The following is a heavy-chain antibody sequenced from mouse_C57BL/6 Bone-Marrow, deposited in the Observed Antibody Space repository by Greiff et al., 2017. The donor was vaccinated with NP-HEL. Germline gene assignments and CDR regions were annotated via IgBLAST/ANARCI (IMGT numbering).Heavy chain of an antibody. CDR3: ARMYDNGYFNV. Sequence: QVQLQQPGAELVRPGTSVKLSCKASGYTFTSYWMHWVKQRPGQGLEWIGVIDPSDSYTNYNQKFKGKATLTVDTSSSTAYMRLSSLTSEGSAVYNCARMYDNGYFNVGGTGTTVTVSS. D-gene: IGHD2-10*02. CDR1: GYTFTSYW. CDR2: IDPSDSYT. J-gene: IGHJ1*03. V-gene: IGHV1-59*01.